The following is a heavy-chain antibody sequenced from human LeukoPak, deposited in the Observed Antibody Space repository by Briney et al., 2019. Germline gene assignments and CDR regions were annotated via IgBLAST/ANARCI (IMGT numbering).Heavy chain of an antibody. CDR1: GGSISTDY. CDR3: ASDFGY. CDR2: IYTSGST. D-gene: IGHD3-10*01. V-gene: IGHV4-4*07. J-gene: IGHJ4*02. Sequence: SETLSLTCTVSGGSISTDYWTWIRQPAGKGLEWIGLIYTSGSTNYNPSLKSRVTMSVDTSKNQFSLKLTSVTAADTAVYCCASDFGYWGQGTLVTVSS.